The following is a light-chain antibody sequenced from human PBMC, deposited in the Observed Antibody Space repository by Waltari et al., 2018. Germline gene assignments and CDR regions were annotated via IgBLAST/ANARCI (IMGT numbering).Light chain of an antibody. J-gene: IGLJ1*01. V-gene: IGLV3-21*02. Sequence: SYVLTQPPSVSVAPGQTARITCGGNNIGSKSVPWYQQKPGQAPVLVVYDDSDRPSGIPGRCSGSNSGNTATLTISRVEAGDEADYYCQVWDSSSDHYVFGTGTKVTVL. CDR3: QVWDSSSDHYV. CDR2: DDS. CDR1: NIGSKS.